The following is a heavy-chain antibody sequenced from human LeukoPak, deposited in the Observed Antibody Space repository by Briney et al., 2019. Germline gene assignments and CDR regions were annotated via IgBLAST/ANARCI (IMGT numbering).Heavy chain of an antibody. J-gene: IGHJ5*02. D-gene: IGHD3-22*01. CDR2: IIPGIGAT. CDR1: GGTFSA. Sequence: GASVKVSCRASGGTFSAITWVRQAPGQGLEWVGGIIPGIGATNYAQKFQGRLTITTDDSTSTAYMELRSLRSEDTALYYCARDFLDSDGYYYWYDPWGQGTQVTVSS. V-gene: IGHV1-69*05. CDR3: ARDFLDSDGYYYWYDP.